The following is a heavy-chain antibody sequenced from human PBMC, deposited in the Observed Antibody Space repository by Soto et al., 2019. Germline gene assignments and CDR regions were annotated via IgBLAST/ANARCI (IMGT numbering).Heavy chain of an antibody. J-gene: IGHJ3*02. CDR2: IIPILGIA. D-gene: IGHD3-16*02. CDR3: ARESGGVIVSRAAFDI. CDR1: GGTFSSYT. V-gene: IGHV1-69*04. Sequence: KKSRASVKVSCKASGGTFSSYTISWVRQAPGQGLEWMGRIIPILGIANYAQKFQGRVSFTAYKSTITAYMELCILRSEDTAVYYCARESGGVIVSRAAFDIWGQGTMVTVSS.